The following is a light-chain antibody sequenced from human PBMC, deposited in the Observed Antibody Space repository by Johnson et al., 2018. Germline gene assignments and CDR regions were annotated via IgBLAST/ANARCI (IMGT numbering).Light chain of an antibody. V-gene: IGLV1-51*02. CDR2: ENN. J-gene: IGLJ1*01. CDR3: GTWDSSLNAGNV. CDR1: SSNIGNNY. Sequence: QSVLTQPPSVSAAPGQKVTISCSGSSSNIGNNYVSWYQQLPGTAPKLLIYENNKRPSGIPYRFSGSKSGTSATLGITGLQTGDEADYYCGTWDSSLNAGNVFGTGTKVTVL.